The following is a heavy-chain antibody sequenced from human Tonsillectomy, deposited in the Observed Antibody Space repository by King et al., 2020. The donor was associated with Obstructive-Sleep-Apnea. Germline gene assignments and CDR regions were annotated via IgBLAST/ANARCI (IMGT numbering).Heavy chain of an antibody. CDR3: AKRVIDVRFSWHYFDY. V-gene: IGHV3-23*04. Sequence: VQLVESWGGLEQPGGSRRLSCAASGFTFSRYAMRWDRQAPGKVLECVSVICGNGYSTYNATSGKGRFTIARDNSKNMLYLQMNSLRAEDTALYYCAKRVIDVRFSWHYFDYWGQGTLVTVSS. CDR2: ICGNGYST. D-gene: IGHD5-12*01. CDR1: GFTFSRYA. J-gene: IGHJ4*02.